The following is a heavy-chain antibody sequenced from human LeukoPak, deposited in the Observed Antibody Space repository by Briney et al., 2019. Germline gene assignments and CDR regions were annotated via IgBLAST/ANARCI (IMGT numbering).Heavy chain of an antibody. Sequence: PGRSLRLSCAASGFTFSSYAMHWVRQAPGKGLEWVAVISYDGSNKYYAGSVKGRFTISRDNSKNTLYLQMNSLRAEDTAVYYCARSDSGYGHLDYWGQGTLVTVSS. CDR1: GFTFSSYA. J-gene: IGHJ4*02. CDR2: ISYDGSNK. D-gene: IGHD5-12*01. V-gene: IGHV3-30*04. CDR3: ARSDSGYGHLDY.